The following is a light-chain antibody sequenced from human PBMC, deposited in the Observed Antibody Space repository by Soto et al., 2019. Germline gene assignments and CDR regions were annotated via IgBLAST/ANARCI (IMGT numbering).Light chain of an antibody. V-gene: IGKV3-15*01. CDR2: RAS. J-gene: IGKJ1*01. Sequence: IVITQSPATLSVSPGERVTLSCRASQNIYSNIAWYQQRPGQAPRLLIYRASTRATGVPARFSGSGSGTDFPLTLSRLQSWEFTSYSWLHYHHLWAFGQGTKVDIK. CDR1: QNIYSN. CDR3: LHYHHLWA.